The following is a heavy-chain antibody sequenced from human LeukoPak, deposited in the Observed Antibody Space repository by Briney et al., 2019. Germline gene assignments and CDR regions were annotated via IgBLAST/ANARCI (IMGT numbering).Heavy chain of an antibody. CDR1: GFTFSGNW. Sequence: PGGSLTLSCEASGFTFSGNWMSWVRQAPGRGLEWVASINPDGSQILYVDSVRGRFTISRDNTKSSLYLQMNSLGAEDTALYYCAKLLETSTTYDSWGQGARVTVSS. CDR3: AKLLETSTTYDS. D-gene: IGHD5-24*01. J-gene: IGHJ5*01. V-gene: IGHV3-7*01. CDR2: INPDGSQI.